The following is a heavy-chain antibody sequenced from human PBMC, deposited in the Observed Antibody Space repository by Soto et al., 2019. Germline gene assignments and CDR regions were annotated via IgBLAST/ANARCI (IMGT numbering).Heavy chain of an antibody. D-gene: IGHD3-10*01. CDR2: IHGNDGST. CDR3: ARPMNYNDYLDH. Sequence: ASVKVSCKASGYTFTSYSMHWVRQAPGQRLEWMGWIHGNDGSTRYSQNFQGRVTFTRDTSASTDYMELGSLRSEDTAVYYCARPMNYNDYLDHWGQGTLVTVSS. J-gene: IGHJ4*02. V-gene: IGHV1-3*01. CDR1: GYTFTSYS.